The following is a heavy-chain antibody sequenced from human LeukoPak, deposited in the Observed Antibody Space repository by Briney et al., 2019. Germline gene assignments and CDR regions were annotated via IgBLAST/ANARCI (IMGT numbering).Heavy chain of an antibody. CDR1: GFTFSSHW. V-gene: IGHV3-7*01. CDR3: ARDGYNWGYFDY. Sequence: GGSLRLSCADSGFTFSSHWMAWVRQAPGKGLEWVANIKQDGTEKYYMDSVKGRFTISRDNAKNSLYLQMNSLRAEDTAVYYCARDGYNWGYFDYWGQGTLVTVSS. J-gene: IGHJ4*02. D-gene: IGHD5-24*01. CDR2: IKQDGTEK.